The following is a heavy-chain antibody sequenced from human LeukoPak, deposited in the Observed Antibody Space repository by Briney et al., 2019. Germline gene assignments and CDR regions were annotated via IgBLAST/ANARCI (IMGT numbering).Heavy chain of an antibody. CDR1: GFTFSSCS. D-gene: IGHD2/OR15-2a*01. V-gene: IGHV3-21*04. CDR3: AKDSAKKYDDY. J-gene: IGHJ4*02. CDR2: ISSSSSYI. Sequence: GGSLRLSCAASGFTFSSCSMNWVRQAPGKGLEWVSSISSSSSYIYYADSVKGRFTISRDNAKNSLYLQMNSLRAEDTAVYYCAKDSAKKYDDYWGQGTLVTVSS.